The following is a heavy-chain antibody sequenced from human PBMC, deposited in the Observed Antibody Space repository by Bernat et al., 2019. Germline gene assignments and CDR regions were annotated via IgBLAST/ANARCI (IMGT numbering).Heavy chain of an antibody. CDR3: ARHPRVSLWFGELGLDY. Sequence: EVQLVESGGGLVQPGGSLRLSCAASGFTFSSYSMNWVRQAPGKGLEWVSYISSSSSTIYYADSVKGRFTISRDNAKNSLYLQMNSLGDEDTAVYYCARHPRVSLWFGELGLDYWGQGTLVTVSS. J-gene: IGHJ4*02. V-gene: IGHV3-48*02. CDR1: GFTFSSYS. CDR2: ISSSSSTI. D-gene: IGHD3-10*01.